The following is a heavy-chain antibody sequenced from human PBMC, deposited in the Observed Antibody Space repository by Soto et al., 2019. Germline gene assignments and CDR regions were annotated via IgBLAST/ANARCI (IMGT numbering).Heavy chain of an antibody. CDR2: ISYDGSNK. Sequence: GGSLGLSCAASGFTFSSYAMHWVRQAPGKGLEWVAVISYDGSNKYYADSVKGRFTISRDNSKNTLYLQMNSLRAEDTAVYYCAGAPGTATANLDYWGQ. J-gene: IGHJ4*02. D-gene: IGHD5-18*01. CDR1: GFTFSSYA. V-gene: IGHV3-30-3*01. CDR3: AGAPGTATANLDY.